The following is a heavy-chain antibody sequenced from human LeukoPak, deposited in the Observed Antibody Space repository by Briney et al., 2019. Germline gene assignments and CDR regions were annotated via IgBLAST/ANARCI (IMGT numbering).Heavy chain of an antibody. D-gene: IGHD2-8*01. Sequence: GGSLRLSCAASGFTFSSYSMNWVRQAPGKGLEWVSYISSSSSTIYYADSVKGRFTISRDNAKNSLYLQMNSLRAEDTAVYYCARAEESVLMVYANYIDYWGQGTLVTVSS. CDR3: ARAEESVLMVYANYIDY. J-gene: IGHJ4*02. V-gene: IGHV3-48*01. CDR2: ISSSSSTI. CDR1: GFTFSSYS.